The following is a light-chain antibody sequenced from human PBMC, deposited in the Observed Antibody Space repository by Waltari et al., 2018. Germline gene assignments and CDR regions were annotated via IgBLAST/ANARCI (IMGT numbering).Light chain of an antibody. CDR2: DAS. V-gene: IGKV1-33*01. J-gene: IGKJ4*01. CDR1: QDISKD. CDR3: QQCFHVPT. Sequence: DIQMTLSPSSLSASVGDTVTITCQASQDISKDLNWYQQKPGKAPKLLVYDASNLETGVPLRFSGSGSGTYFTFTINSLQPEDIATYYCQQCFHVPTFGGGTKVEI.